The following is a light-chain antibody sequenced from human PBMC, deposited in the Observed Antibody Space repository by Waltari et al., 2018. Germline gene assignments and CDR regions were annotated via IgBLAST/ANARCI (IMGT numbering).Light chain of an antibody. V-gene: IGLV2-23*02. Sequence: QSALTQPASVPGSPGQSITISCTGTSSDVGSYNLVSWYQQHPGKVPKLMIYEVSKRPSGVSNRFSGSQSVSTASLTISGLQAEDETDYYCCSYAGSSTWVFGGGTKLTVL. CDR2: EVS. CDR3: CSYAGSSTWV. CDR1: SSDVGSYNL. J-gene: IGLJ3*02.